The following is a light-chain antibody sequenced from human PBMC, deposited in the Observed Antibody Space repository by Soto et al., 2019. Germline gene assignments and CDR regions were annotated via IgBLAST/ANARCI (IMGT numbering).Light chain of an antibody. V-gene: IGKV3-20*01. Sequence: EIVLTHSPATLSLSPGERATLSCRASQSVSSSYLAWYQQKPGQAPRLLIYGASSRATGIPDRFSGSGSGTDFTLTISRLEPEDFAVYYCQQYGSSHTFGQGTRLEIK. CDR3: QQYGSSHT. J-gene: IGKJ5*01. CDR2: GAS. CDR1: QSVSSSY.